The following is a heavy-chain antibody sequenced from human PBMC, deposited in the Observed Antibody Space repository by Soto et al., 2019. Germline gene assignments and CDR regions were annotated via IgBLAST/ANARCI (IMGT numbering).Heavy chain of an antibody. CDR2: IWYDGSNK. Sequence: PGGSLRLSCAASGFTFSSYGMHWVRQAPGKGLEWVAVIWYDGSNKYYADSVKGRFTISRDNSKNTLYLQMNSLRAEDTAVYYSARDSDPTKLHDVDIWGQGTMVTV. V-gene: IGHV3-33*01. J-gene: IGHJ3*02. D-gene: IGHD1-26*01. CDR3: ARDSDPTKLHDVDI. CDR1: GFTFSSYG.